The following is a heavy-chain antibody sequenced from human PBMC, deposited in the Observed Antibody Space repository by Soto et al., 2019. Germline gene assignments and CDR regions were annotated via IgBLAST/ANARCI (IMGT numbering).Heavy chain of an antibody. V-gene: IGHV1-18*01. D-gene: IGHD5-12*01. CDR1: GYTFTSYG. Sequence: GASVKVSCKASGYTFTSYGISGVRQAPGQGLEWMGWISAYNGNTNYAQKLQGRVTRTTDTSTSTAYMELRSLRSDDTAVYYCARDREERGYSGYDSDYYGMDVWGQGTTVTVSS. CDR3: ARDREERGYSGYDSDYYGMDV. CDR2: ISAYNGNT. J-gene: IGHJ6*02.